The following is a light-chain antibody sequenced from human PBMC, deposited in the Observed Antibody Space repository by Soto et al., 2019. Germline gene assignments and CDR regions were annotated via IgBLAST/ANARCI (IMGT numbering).Light chain of an antibody. CDR2: GAS. CDR3: QQYGSSSYT. J-gene: IGKJ2*01. V-gene: IGKV3-20*01. Sequence: EIVGTQSPGTLSFSPGERATLSCRASQSVSSSYLAWYQQKPGQAPRLLIYGASSRPTGIPDRFSGSGSGTDFTLTISRLEPEDFAVYYCQQYGSSSYTFGQGTQLEIK. CDR1: QSVSSSY.